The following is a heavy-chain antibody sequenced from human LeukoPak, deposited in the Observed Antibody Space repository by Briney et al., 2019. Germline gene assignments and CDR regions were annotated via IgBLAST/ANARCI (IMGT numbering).Heavy chain of an antibody. CDR2: IYYSGST. CDR1: GGSINSYY. J-gene: IGHJ4*02. CDR3: ARDVRPTYYYDSSGYYSGGY. V-gene: IGHV4-39*07. D-gene: IGHD3-22*01. Sequence: SETLSLTCTVSGGSINSYYWSWIRQPPGKGLEWIGSIYYSGSTYYNPSLKSRVTISVDTSKNQFSLKLSSVTAADTAVYYCARDVRPTYYYDSSGYYSGGYWGQGTLVTVSS.